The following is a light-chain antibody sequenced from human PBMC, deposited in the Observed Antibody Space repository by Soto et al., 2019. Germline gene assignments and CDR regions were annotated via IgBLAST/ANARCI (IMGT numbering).Light chain of an antibody. V-gene: IGKV3-15*01. Sequence: EIVMTQSPATLSVSPGERATLSCRASQSVSSNLDWYQQTPGKTPRLLIYGASTRATGIPARFSGSGSGTEFTRTISSLKCEDFADYNLPRAFGQGTKVVIK. CDR1: QSVSSN. J-gene: IGKJ1*01. CDR2: GAS. CDR3: PRA.